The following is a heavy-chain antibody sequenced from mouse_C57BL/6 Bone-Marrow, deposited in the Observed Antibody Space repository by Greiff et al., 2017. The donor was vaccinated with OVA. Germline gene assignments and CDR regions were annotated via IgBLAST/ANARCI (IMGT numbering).Heavy chain of an antibody. Sequence: VQLQQSGPELVKPGASVKISCKASGYAFSSSWMNWVKQRPGKGLEWIGRIYPGDGDTNYNGKFKGKATLTADKSSSTAYMKLSSRTSEDAAVYSCARHEDGYYASYCDYWGQGTTPTVSA. CDR3: ARHEDGYYASYCDY. CDR1: GYAFSSSW. J-gene: IGHJ2*01. V-gene: IGHV1-82*01. D-gene: IGHD2-3*01. CDR2: IYPGDGDT.